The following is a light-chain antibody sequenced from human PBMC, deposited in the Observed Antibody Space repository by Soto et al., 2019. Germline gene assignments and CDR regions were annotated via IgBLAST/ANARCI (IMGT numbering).Light chain of an antibody. J-gene: IGLJ7*01. CDR3: CSYAGTSTHTV. CDR2: EVS. Sequence: QSALTQAASVSGSPGQSITISCTGTSSDDGSYKLVSWYQQHPGKAPKLMISEVSKRPSGISDRFSGSKSGSTASLTISGLQAADEADYYCCSYAGTSTHTVFGGGTQLTVL. V-gene: IGLV2-23*02. CDR1: SSDDGSYKL.